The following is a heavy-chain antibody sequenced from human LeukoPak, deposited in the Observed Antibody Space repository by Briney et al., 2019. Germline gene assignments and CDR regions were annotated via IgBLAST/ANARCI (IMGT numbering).Heavy chain of an antibody. V-gene: IGHV3-48*01. D-gene: IGHD5-18*01. CDR3: ATGGSEYRSDWFDS. Sequence: PGGSLRLSCVGSGFRFSSYDMNWVRQAPGRGLEWLSHLTRTSSATWYADSVKGRFTIFRDNAKSSLYLQMNSLRVEDTAVYYCATGGSEYRSDWFDSWGQGTLVNVAS. J-gene: IGHJ5*01. CDR1: GFRFSSYD. CDR2: LTRTSSAT.